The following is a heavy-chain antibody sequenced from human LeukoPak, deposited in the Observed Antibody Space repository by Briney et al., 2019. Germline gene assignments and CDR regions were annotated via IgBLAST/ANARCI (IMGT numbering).Heavy chain of an antibody. D-gene: IGHD6-6*01. J-gene: IGHJ5*02. Sequence: ASVKVSCKASGYTFTGYYMHWVRQAPGQGLEWMGWINPNSSGTNYAQKFQGRVTMTRDTSISTAYMELSRLRSDDTAVYYCARVAKGIAARRDWFDPWGQGTLVTVSS. V-gene: IGHV1-2*02. CDR3: ARVAKGIAARRDWFDP. CDR1: GYTFTGYY. CDR2: INPNSSGT.